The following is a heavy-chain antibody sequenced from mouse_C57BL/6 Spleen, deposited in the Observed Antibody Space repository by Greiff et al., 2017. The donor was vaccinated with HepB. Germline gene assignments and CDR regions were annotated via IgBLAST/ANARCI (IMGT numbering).Heavy chain of an antibody. CDR1: GYTFTSYG. Sequence: QVHVKQSGAELARPGASVKLSCKASGYTFTSYGISWVKQRTGQGLEWIGEIYPRSGNTYYNEKFKGKATLTADKSSSTAYMELRSLTSEDSAVYFCARSVDYGSGAYWGQGTLVTVSA. CDR3: ARSVDYGSGAY. J-gene: IGHJ3*01. D-gene: IGHD1-1*01. CDR2: IYPRSGNT. V-gene: IGHV1-81*01.